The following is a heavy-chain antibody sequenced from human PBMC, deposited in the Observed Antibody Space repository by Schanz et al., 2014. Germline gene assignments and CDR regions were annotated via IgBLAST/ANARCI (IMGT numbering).Heavy chain of an antibody. V-gene: IGHV3-30*04. Sequence: QVELVESGGGVVQPGRSLRLSCAASGFIFSYYTIHWVRQAPGKGLEWVAVISDDGSRRHYADFVTGRFTISRDNSKDTVYLQMNSLRAKDTAVYYCARDLAGGGNDVWGQGTLVTVSS. J-gene: IGHJ4*02. CDR2: ISDDGSRR. D-gene: IGHD2-15*01. CDR1: GFIFSYYT. CDR3: ARDLAGGGNDV.